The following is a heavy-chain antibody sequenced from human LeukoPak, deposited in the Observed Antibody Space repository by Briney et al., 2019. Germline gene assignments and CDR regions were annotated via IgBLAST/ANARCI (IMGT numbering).Heavy chain of an antibody. CDR1: GFIFSSYA. J-gene: IGHJ4*02. V-gene: IGHV3-23*01. CDR2: IGGSGAST. D-gene: IGHD1-26*01. CDR3: AKDQRGSYSQYFDY. Sequence: GGSLRLSCAASGFIFSSYAMSWVRQAPGKGLEWVAAIGGSGASTYYADSVKGRFTISRDNFKNTLYLHMNSLRAEDTVGYYCAKDQRGSYSQYFDYWGQGTLVTVSS.